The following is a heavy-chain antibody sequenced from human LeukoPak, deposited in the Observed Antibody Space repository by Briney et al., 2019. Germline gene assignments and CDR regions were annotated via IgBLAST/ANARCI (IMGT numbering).Heavy chain of an antibody. CDR1: GGSISGGGYY. CDR2: IYYSGST. J-gene: IGHJ4*02. Sequence: SETLSLTCTVSGGSISGGGYYWSWIRQHPGKGLEWIGYIYYSGSTYYNPSLKSRVTISVDTSKNQFSLKLSSVTAADTAVYYCARAPTVTTLAFDYWGQGTLVTVSS. V-gene: IGHV4-31*03. D-gene: IGHD4-17*01. CDR3: ARAPTVTTLAFDY.